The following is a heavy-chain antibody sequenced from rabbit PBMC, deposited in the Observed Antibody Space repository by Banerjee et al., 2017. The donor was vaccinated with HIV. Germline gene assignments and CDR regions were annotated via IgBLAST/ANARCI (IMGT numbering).Heavy chain of an antibody. D-gene: IGHD1-1*01. CDR1: GFSLSSNYY. CDR3: ARKAGSDTYYAFDF. Sequence: QEQLEESGGDLVKPGASLTLTCTASGFSLSSNYYMCWVRQAPGKGLEWIACIYAGSSGSTYYASWAKGRFTISKPSATTVTLQMTSLTAADTATYFCARKAGSDTYYAFDFWGQGTLVTVS. CDR2: IYAGSSGST. V-gene: IGHV1S45*01. J-gene: IGHJ3*01.